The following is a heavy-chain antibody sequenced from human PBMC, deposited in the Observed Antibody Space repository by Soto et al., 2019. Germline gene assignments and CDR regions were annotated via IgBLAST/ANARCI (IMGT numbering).Heavy chain of an antibody. J-gene: IGHJ4*02. V-gene: IGHV3-23*01. CDR3: AKDCPGSSSCISHVFDY. CDR1: GFTFSSYA. D-gene: IGHD6-13*01. Sequence: GGSLRLSCAASGFTFSSYAMSWVRQAPGKGLEWVSAISGSGGSTYYADSVKGRFTISRDNSKNTLYLQMNSLRAEDTAVYYCAKDCPGSSSCISHVFDYWGQGTLVTVSS. CDR2: ISGSGGST.